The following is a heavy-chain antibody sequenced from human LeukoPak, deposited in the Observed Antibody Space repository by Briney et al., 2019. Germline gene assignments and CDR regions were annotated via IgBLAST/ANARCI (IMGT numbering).Heavy chain of an antibody. D-gene: IGHD4-23*01. CDR3: AREGTYGGNGFGFDY. Sequence: SETLSLTCAAYGGSFSGYYWSWIRQPPGKGLEWIGEINHSGSTNYNPSLKSRVTISVDTSKNQFSLKLSSVTAADTAVYYCAREGTYGGNGFGFDYWGQGTLVTVSS. J-gene: IGHJ4*02. CDR2: INHSGST. V-gene: IGHV4-34*01. CDR1: GGSFSGYY.